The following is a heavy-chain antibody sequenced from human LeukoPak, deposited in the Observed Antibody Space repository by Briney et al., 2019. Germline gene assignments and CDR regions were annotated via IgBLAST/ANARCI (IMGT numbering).Heavy chain of an antibody. D-gene: IGHD3-22*01. V-gene: IGHV4-34*01. Sequence: SETLSLTCAVYGGSFSGYYWSWIRQPPGKGLEWIGEINHSGSTNYNPSLKSRVTISVDTSKNQFSLKLSSVTAADTAVYYCARDRVDSSGYSYYYYYYGMDVWGQGTTVTASS. CDR2: INHSGST. CDR1: GGSFSGYY. J-gene: IGHJ6*02. CDR3: ARDRVDSSGYSYYYYYYGMDV.